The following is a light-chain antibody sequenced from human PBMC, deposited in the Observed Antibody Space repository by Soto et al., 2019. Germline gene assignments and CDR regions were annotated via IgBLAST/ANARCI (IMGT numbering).Light chain of an antibody. CDR2: DAS. CDR1: QSVSTY. J-gene: IGKJ1*01. Sequence: EIVLTQSPATLSLSPGERATLSCRASQSVSTYLAWYQQKPGQAPRLLIYDASKRATGIPARFSGSGSGTDFTLTITSREPEDFGVYYCQQRSNWPPTWTFGQGTKVDIK. CDR3: QQRSNWPPTWT. V-gene: IGKV3-11*01.